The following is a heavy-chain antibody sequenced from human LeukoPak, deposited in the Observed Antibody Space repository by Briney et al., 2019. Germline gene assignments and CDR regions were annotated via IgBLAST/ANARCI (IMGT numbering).Heavy chain of an antibody. V-gene: IGHV3-53*01. Sequence: GGSLRLSCAASGFTVSSNYMSWVRQAPGKGLEWVSVIYSGGSTYYADSVKGRFTISRDNSKNTLYLQMNSLRAEDTAVYYCARGGRITMVRGVISPFDYWGQGTLVTVSS. CDR3: ARGGRITMVRGVISPFDY. CDR2: IYSGGST. D-gene: IGHD3-10*01. CDR1: GFTVSSNY. J-gene: IGHJ4*02.